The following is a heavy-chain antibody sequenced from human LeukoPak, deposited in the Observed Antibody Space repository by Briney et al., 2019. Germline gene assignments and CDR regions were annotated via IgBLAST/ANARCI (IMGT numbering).Heavy chain of an antibody. Sequence: GRSLRLSCTAPGFTFSSYAIHWIRQAPGKGLEWVALVWHDGSNKYYADSVKGRFTISRDNSKNTVYLQMNSLRAEDTAVYYCARKLFGSGSCPDYWGQGTLVTVSS. J-gene: IGHJ4*02. CDR2: VWHDGSNK. CDR1: GFTFSSYA. V-gene: IGHV3-33*01. CDR3: ARKLFGSGSCPDY. D-gene: IGHD3-10*01.